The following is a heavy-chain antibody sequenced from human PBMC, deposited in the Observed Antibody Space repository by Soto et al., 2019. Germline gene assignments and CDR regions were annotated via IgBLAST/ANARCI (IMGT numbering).Heavy chain of an antibody. CDR1: GFTVSSNY. D-gene: IGHD3-22*01. V-gene: IGHV3-53*01. J-gene: IGHJ4*02. CDR3: ARASYYYDSSGYYFGPGDY. Sequence: PGGSLRLSCAASGFTVSSNYMSWVRQAPGKGLEWVSVIYSGGSTYYADSVKGRFTISRDNSKNTLYLQMNSLRAEDTAVYYCARASYYYDSSGYYFGPGDYWGKGTLVTVSS. CDR2: IYSGGST.